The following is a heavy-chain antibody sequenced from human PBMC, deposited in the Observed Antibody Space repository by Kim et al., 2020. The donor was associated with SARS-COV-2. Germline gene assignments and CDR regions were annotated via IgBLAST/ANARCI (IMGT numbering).Heavy chain of an antibody. D-gene: IGHD6-13*01. CDR2: IYHSGST. Sequence: SETLSLTCAVSGGSISSSNWWSWVRQPPGKGLEWIGEIYHSGSTNYNPSLKSRVTISVDKSKNQFSLKLSSVTAADTAVYYCARDRSSWYHGMDVWGQGTTVTVSS. CDR3: ARDRSSWYHGMDV. J-gene: IGHJ6*02. CDR1: GGSISSSNW. V-gene: IGHV4-4*02.